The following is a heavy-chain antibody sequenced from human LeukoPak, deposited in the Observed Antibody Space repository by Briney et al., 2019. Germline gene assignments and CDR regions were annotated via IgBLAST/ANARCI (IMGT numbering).Heavy chain of an antibody. CDR2: IYHSGST. J-gene: IGHJ3*02. CDR1: GYSISSGYY. CDR3: ARRLYCYDSTLYSGYAFDI. D-gene: IGHD3-22*01. V-gene: IGHV4-38-2*01. Sequence: SETLSLTXAVSGYSISSGYYWGWIRQPPGKGLEWIGSIYHSGSTYYNPSLKSRVTTSVDTSKNQFSLKLSSVTAADTAVYYCARRLYCYDSTLYSGYAFDIWGRGTMVTVSS.